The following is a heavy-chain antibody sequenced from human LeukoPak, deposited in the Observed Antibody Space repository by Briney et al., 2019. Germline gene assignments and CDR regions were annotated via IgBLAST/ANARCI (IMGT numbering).Heavy chain of an antibody. CDR3: ARETLLDY. CDR1: GFTFSSYS. Sequence: PGESLRLSCAASGFTFSSYSMNWVRQAPGKGLEWVSYISSGSSTISYADSVKGRFTISRDNAKNSLYLQMNSLRAEDTAVYYCARETLLDYWGQGTLVTVSS. J-gene: IGHJ4*02. V-gene: IGHV3-48*01. CDR2: ISSGSSTI.